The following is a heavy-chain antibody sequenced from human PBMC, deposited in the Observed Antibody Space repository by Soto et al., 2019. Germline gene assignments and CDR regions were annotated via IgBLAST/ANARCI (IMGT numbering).Heavy chain of an antibody. CDR1: GFTFSSYW. D-gene: IGHD3-9*01. Sequence: GGSLRLSCAASGFTFSSYWMHWVRQAPGKGLVWVSRINSDGSSTSYADSVKGRFTISRDNAKNTLYLQMNSLRAEDTAVYYCAAGDWFEKFDYWGQGTLVTVSS. V-gene: IGHV3-74*01. CDR3: AAGDWFEKFDY. J-gene: IGHJ4*02. CDR2: INSDGSST.